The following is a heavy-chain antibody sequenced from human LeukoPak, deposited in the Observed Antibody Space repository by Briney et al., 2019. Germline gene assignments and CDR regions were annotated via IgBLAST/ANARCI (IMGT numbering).Heavy chain of an antibody. V-gene: IGHV3-23*01. Sequence: GGSLRLSCAASGFTFSSYAMSWVRQAPGKGLEWVPAISGSGGSAYYADSVKGRFTISRDNSKNTLYLQMNSLRAEDTAVYYCAKDAPYYDFWSGSQFDYWGQGTLVTVSS. CDR2: ISGSGGSA. J-gene: IGHJ4*02. CDR1: GFTFSSYA. D-gene: IGHD3-3*01. CDR3: AKDAPYYDFWSGSQFDY.